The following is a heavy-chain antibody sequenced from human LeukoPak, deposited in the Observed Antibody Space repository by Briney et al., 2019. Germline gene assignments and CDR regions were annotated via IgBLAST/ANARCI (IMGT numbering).Heavy chain of an antibody. J-gene: IGHJ4*02. CDR2: INHSGST. Sequence: PSETLSLTCAVCGGSFSGYYWSWIRQPPGKGLEWIGEINHSGSTNYNPSLKSRVTISVDTSKNQFSLKLSSVTAADTAVYYCARGRLRNYFDYWGQGTLVTVSS. CDR3: ARGRLRNYFDY. V-gene: IGHV4-34*01. CDR1: GGSFSGYY. D-gene: IGHD4-17*01.